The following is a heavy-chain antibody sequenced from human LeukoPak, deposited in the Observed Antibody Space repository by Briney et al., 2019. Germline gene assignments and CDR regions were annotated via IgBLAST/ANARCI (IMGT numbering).Heavy chain of an antibody. CDR2: ISWDGGST. CDR3: AKDQGYSGYDSFMDY. D-gene: IGHD5-12*01. V-gene: IGHV3-43*01. J-gene: IGHJ4*02. Sequence: PGGSLRLSCAASGFTFDDYTMHWVRQAPGKGLEWVSLISWDGGSTYYADSVKGRFTISRDNSKNSLYLQMNSLRTEDTALYYCAKDQGYSGYDSFMDYWGQGTLVTVSS. CDR1: GFTFDDYT.